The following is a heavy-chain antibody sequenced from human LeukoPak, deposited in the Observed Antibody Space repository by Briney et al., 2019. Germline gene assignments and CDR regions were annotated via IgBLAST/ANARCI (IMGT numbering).Heavy chain of an antibody. CDR2: IYYSGST. J-gene: IGHJ3*01. V-gene: IGHV4-59*08. Sequence: PSETLSLTCTVSGGSISRYYWSWIRQPPGKGLEWIGYIYYSGSTNYNPSLKSRVTISVDTSKNQFSLKLSSVTAADTAVYYCARLSTAGGTFDFWGQGTMVTVSS. D-gene: IGHD3-10*01. CDR3: ARLSTAGGTFDF. CDR1: GGSISRYY.